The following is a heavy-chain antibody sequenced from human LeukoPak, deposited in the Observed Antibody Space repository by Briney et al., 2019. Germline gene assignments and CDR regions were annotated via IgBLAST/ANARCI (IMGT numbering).Heavy chain of an antibody. D-gene: IGHD3-10*01. J-gene: IGHJ5*02. CDR1: GFTFSSYA. CDR3: AKMRYYHGSGSYSPWFDP. Sequence: GGSLRLSCAASGFTFSSYAMSWVRQAPGKGLEWVSAISGSGGSTYYADSVKGRFTISRDNSKNTLYLQMNSLRAEDTAVYYCAKMRYYHGSGSYSPWFDPWGQGTLVTVSS. CDR2: ISGSGGST. V-gene: IGHV3-23*01.